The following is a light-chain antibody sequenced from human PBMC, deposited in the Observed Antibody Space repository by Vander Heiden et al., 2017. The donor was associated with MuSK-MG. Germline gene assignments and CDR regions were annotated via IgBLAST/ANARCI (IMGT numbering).Light chain of an antibody. CDR3: QQYGSSPMYT. Sequence: EIVFTQSPGTLSLSPGERATLSCRASQSVSGSFLAWYQQKPGQAPRLLIYGASSRATGIPDRFSGSGSGTDFTLTISRLEPEDFAVYYCQQYGSSPMYTFGQWTKLEIK. V-gene: IGKV3-20*01. J-gene: IGKJ2*01. CDR2: GAS. CDR1: QSVSGSF.